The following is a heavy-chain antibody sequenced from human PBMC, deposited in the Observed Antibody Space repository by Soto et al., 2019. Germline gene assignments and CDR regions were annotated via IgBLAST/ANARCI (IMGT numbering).Heavy chain of an antibody. CDR2: IANKAHSYTT. CDR3: TRGYSSVSIYAFDV. D-gene: IGHD2-21*01. J-gene: IGHJ3*01. Sequence: PGGSLRLSCAVSGFTFGDYAMSWFRQAPGKGLEWVGRIANKAHSYTTEYAASVKGRFTISRDDSKNSVSLEMNSLKTEDTAVYHCTRGYSSVSIYAFDVWGQGTTVTVAS. V-gene: IGHV3-72*01. CDR1: GFTFGDYA.